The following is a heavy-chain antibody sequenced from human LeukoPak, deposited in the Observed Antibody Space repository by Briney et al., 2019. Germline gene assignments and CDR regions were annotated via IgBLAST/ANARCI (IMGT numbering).Heavy chain of an antibody. V-gene: IGHV1-2*02. CDR1: GYTFTGYY. J-gene: IGHJ4*02. Sequence: ASVKVSCKASGYTFTGYYMHWVRQAPGQGLEWMGWINPNSGGTNYAQKFQGRVTMTRDTSISTAYMELSRLRSDDTAVYYCARARIQLWLAPQYYFDYWGQGTLVTVSS. CDR3: ARARIQLWLAPQYYFDY. D-gene: IGHD5-18*01. CDR2: INPNSGGT.